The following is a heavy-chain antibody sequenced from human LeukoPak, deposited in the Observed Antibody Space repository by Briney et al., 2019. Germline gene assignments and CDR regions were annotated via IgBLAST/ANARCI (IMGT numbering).Heavy chain of an antibody. CDR3: ARAHDFWSGYYLDY. V-gene: IGHV1-2*02. Sequence: ASVKVSCKTSGYTFTGYNMHWVRQAPGQGLEWMGWINPNSGGTDYAQKFQGRVTMTRDTSISTAYMELSRLRSDDTAVYYCARAHDFWSGYYLDYWGQGTWSPSPQ. CDR1: GYTFTGYN. D-gene: IGHD3-3*01. CDR2: INPNSGGT. J-gene: IGHJ4*02.